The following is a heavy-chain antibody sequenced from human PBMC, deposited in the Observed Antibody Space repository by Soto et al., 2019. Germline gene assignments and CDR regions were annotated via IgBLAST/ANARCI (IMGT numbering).Heavy chain of an antibody. CDR1: GGSFSAYY. V-gene: IGHV4-34*01. J-gene: IGHJ3*02. CDR2: INDSGST. Sequence: SETLSLTCAVSGGSFSAYYWSWIRQPPGKGLEWIGEINDSGSTNYNPSLKSRVTISVDTSKNQFSLELTSMTAADTAVYLCASLTLFSCRTSNCYYAFDMWGPGTTVTVSS. CDR3: ASLTLFSCRTSNCYYAFDM. D-gene: IGHD2-2*01.